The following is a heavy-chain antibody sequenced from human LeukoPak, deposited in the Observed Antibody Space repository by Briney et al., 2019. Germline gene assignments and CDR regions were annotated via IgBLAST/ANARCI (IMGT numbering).Heavy chain of an antibody. J-gene: IGHJ4*02. CDR1: GLTFSSCW. D-gene: IGHD3-10*02. CDR2: ISDSGGST. CDR3: ASRQGLGWHYVN. V-gene: IGHV3-23*01. Sequence: GGSLRLSCAASGLTFSSCWMSWVRQVPGKGLDWVSGISDSGGSTYYADSVKGRFTISRDNSKNTLYLQMNSLRAEDTAVYYCASRQGLGWHYVNWGQGTLVTVSS.